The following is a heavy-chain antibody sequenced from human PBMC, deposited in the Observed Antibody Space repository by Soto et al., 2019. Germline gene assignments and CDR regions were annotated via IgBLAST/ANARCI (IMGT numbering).Heavy chain of an antibody. Sequence: GGSLRLSCAASGFTFGTYAMNWVRQAPGKGLEWVSGITGSGGSTYYADSVKGRFTISRDNSKNTLHLQMNSLRADDTAVYYCAKDRSVDTRDWFDPWGQGTLVTVSS. CDR1: GFTFGTYA. CDR2: ITGSGGST. CDR3: AKDRSVDTRDWFDP. D-gene: IGHD5-18*01. V-gene: IGHV3-23*01. J-gene: IGHJ5*02.